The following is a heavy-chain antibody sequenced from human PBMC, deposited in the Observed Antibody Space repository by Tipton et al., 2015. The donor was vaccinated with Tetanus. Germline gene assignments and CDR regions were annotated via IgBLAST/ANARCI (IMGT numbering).Heavy chain of an antibody. V-gene: IGHV3-30-3*01. J-gene: IGHJ4*02. CDR3: AREISSGYFDY. Sequence: SLRLSCAASGFTFSSYAVHWVRQAPGKGLEWVAVISYDGSNKYYADSVKGRFTISRDNSKNTLYLQMNSLRAEDTAVYYCAREISSGYFDYWGQGTLVTVSS. D-gene: IGHD3-22*01. CDR1: GFTFSSYA. CDR2: ISYDGSNK.